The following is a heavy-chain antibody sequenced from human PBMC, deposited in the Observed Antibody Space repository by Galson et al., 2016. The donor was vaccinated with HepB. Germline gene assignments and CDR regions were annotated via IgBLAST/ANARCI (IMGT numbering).Heavy chain of an antibody. CDR2: IYPHSGGT. Sequence: SVKVSCKASGYAFTDYYIHWIRQAPGQGLEWMGWIYPHSGGTNYAQKFQGWVTMTRDTSISTAYMDLSRLKSDDTAVYYCARVPADYFYYYGMDVWGQGTTVTVSS. V-gene: IGHV1-2*04. CDR3: ARVPADYFYYYGMDV. CDR1: GYAFTDYY. J-gene: IGHJ6*02.